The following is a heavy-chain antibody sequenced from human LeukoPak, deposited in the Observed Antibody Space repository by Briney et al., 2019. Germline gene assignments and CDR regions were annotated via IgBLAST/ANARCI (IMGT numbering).Heavy chain of an antibody. J-gene: IGHJ6*03. CDR3: ARVGDYYGSGNYYYYMDV. V-gene: IGHV4-39*07. CDR1: GGSISSSSYY. D-gene: IGHD3-10*01. Sequence: SETLSLTCTVSGGSISSSSYYWGWIRQPPGKGLEWIGSIYYSGSTYYNPSLKSRVTISVDTSKNQFSLKLSSVTAADTAVYYCARVGDYYGSGNYYYYMDVWGKGTTVTVSS. CDR2: IYYSGST.